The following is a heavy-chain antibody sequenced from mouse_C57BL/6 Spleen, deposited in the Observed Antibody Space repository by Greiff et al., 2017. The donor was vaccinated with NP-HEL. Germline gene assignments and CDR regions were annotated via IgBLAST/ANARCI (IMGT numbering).Heavy chain of an antibody. CDR3: ARMDGYYSYYYAMDY. D-gene: IGHD2-3*01. Sequence: VQLKQSGPELVKPGASVKMSCKASGYTFTDYNMHWVKQSHGKSLEWIGNINPNNGGTSYNQKFKGKATLTVTKTSSTAYMELRSLTSEAAAVYYCARMDGYYSYYYAMDYWGQGTSVTVSS. CDR2: INPNNGGT. V-gene: IGHV1-22*01. J-gene: IGHJ4*01. CDR1: GYTFTDYN.